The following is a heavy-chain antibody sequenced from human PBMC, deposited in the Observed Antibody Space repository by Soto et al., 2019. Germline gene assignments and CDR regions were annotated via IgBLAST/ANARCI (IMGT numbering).Heavy chain of an antibody. J-gene: IGHJ6*03. Sequence: ASVKVSCKASGYTFTSYDINWVRQANGQGLEWMGWMNPNSGNTGYAQKFQGRVTMTRNTSISTAYMELSSLRSEDTAVYYCARAQLHQTYGDYYYMDVWGKGTTVTVSS. D-gene: IGHD4-17*01. V-gene: IGHV1-8*01. CDR1: GYTFTSYD. CDR2: MNPNSGNT. CDR3: ARAQLHQTYGDYYYMDV.